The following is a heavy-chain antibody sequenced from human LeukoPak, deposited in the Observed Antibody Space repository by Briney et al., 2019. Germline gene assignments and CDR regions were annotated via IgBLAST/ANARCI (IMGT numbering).Heavy chain of an antibody. CDR3: ARDWGAIYYDILTGEEIWFDP. Sequence: GASVKVSCKASGGTFSSYAISWVRQAPGQGLEWMGRIIPIFGTANYAQKFQGRVTITTDESTSTAYMELSSLRSEDKAVYYCARDWGAIYYDILTGEEIWFDPWGQGTLVTVSS. CDR2: IIPIFGTA. D-gene: IGHD3-9*01. CDR1: GGTFSSYA. J-gene: IGHJ5*02. V-gene: IGHV1-69*05.